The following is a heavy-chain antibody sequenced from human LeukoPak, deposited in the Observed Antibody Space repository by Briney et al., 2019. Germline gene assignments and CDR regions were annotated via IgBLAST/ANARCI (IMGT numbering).Heavy chain of an antibody. CDR1: GGSIRSSYYY. J-gene: IGHJ5*02. V-gene: IGHV4-39*07. CDR2: IYDSGST. Sequence: PSETLSLTCTVSGGSIRSSYYYWGWIRQPPGKGLEWIGSIYDSGSTYYNPSLKSRVTISVDTSKNQFSLKLTSVTAADTAVYYCARAGLVVMEAFDPWGQGTLVTVSS. D-gene: IGHD2-8*02. CDR3: ARAGLVVMEAFDP.